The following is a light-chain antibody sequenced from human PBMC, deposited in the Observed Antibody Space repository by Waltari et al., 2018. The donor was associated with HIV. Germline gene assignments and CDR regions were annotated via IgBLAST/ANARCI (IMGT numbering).Light chain of an antibody. CDR3: SSYTTSSTWV. Sequence: QSTLTQPPSVSGSLGQSVTIACSGTSRHIGSYNRVSWYQQPPGTAPKLIIYEVTNRPSGVAVRFSGSKSGNTASLTISGLQAEDEADYYCSSYTTSSTWVFGGGTQLTVL. J-gene: IGLJ3*02. CDR1: SRHIGSYNR. CDR2: EVT. V-gene: IGLV2-18*02.